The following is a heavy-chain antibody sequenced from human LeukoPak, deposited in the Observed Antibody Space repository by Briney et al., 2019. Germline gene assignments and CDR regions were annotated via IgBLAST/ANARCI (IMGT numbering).Heavy chain of an antibody. J-gene: IGHJ4*02. CDR3: ASDIVATSGDF. D-gene: IGHD5-12*01. CDR1: GFTFRDYF. V-gene: IGHV3-11*01. CDR2: ITSSGSDI. Sequence: GALSLSFAASGFTFRDYFMDLNRQAPGKGLEWVAYITSSGSDIYYAASVRGRFSISRDNAKNSLFLQMNSLRVEDTATYYCASDIVATSGDFWGQGTLVSVSS.